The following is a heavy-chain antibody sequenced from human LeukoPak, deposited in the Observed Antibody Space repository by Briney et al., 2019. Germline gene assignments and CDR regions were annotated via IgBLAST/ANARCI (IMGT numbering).Heavy chain of an antibody. Sequence: QPGGSLRLSCAASGFTFNNYGMHWVRQAPGKGPEWVAFIPYDGSNKYYADSVKGRFTISRDNSKNKLYLQMNSLRAEDTAVYYCAKDEYYYGSVTSTFDFWGQGTMVTVSS. D-gene: IGHD3-10*01. J-gene: IGHJ3*01. CDR2: IPYDGSNK. CDR1: GFTFNNYG. CDR3: AKDEYYYGSVTSTFDF. V-gene: IGHV3-30*02.